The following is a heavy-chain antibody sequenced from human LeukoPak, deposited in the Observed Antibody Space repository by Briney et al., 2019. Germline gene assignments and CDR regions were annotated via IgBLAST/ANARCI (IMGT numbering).Heavy chain of an antibody. V-gene: IGHV3-21*01. J-gene: IGHJ2*01. Sequence: GGSLRLSCAASGFTFSSYSMNWVRQAPGKGLEWVSSISSSGSYIYYADSVKGRFTISRDNAKNSLYLQMNSLRAEDTAVYYCARDSGSYSWYFDLWGRGTLVTVSS. D-gene: IGHD1-26*01. CDR2: ISSSGSYI. CDR1: GFTFSSYS. CDR3: ARDSGSYSWYFDL.